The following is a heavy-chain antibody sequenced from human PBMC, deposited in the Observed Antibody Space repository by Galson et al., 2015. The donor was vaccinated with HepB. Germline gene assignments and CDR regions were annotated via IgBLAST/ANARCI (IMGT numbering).Heavy chain of an antibody. J-gene: IGHJ4*02. CDR3: VRDVGGNPVGIDY. D-gene: IGHD4-23*01. CDR1: GFTVSNEY. V-gene: IGHV3-53*01. Sequence: SLRLSCAASGFTVSNEYMSWVRQAPGKGLEWVSVIYSGGSTYYGDSVKGRFTISRDKSKNTLYLHMNSLKAEVTAVYYCVRDVGGNPVGIDYWGQGTLVTVSS. CDR2: IYSGGST.